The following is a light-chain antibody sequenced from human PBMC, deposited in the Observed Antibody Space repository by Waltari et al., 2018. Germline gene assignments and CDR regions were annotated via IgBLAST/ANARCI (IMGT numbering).Light chain of an antibody. CDR2: VNSDGSL. J-gene: IGLJ3*02. Sequence: QLMLTQSPSASASLGASVKLTCTLSSGHSNYPIAWHQQQPEKGPRYLMTVNSDGSLIKGDVIPDRFSGSSSGAERYLTIASRQSEDETDYYCQTGGFGSWVFGGGTKLTVL. V-gene: IGLV4-69*01. CDR3: QTGGFGSWV. CDR1: SGHSNYP.